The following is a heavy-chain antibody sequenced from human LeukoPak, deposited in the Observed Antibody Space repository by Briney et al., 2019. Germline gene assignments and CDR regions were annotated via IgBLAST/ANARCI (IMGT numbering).Heavy chain of an antibody. CDR2: ISGSGGST. D-gene: IGHD3-22*01. Sequence: GRSLRLSCAASGFTFSSYAMSWVRQAPGKGLEWVSAISGSGGSTYYADSVKGRFTISRDNSKNTLYLQMNSLRAEDTAVYYCAKDGASYYYDSSGFDYWGQGTLVTVSS. V-gene: IGHV3-23*01. J-gene: IGHJ4*02. CDR3: AKDGASYYYDSSGFDY. CDR1: GFTFSSYA.